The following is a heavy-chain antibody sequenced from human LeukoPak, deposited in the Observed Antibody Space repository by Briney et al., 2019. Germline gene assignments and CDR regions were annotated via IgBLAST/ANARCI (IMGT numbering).Heavy chain of an antibody. CDR1: GFTFSSHA. CDR2: ISGSGGST. J-gene: IGHJ5*02. V-gene: IGHV3-23*01. D-gene: IGHD6-19*01. CDR3: AKQYSSGWYLPYNWFDP. Sequence: AGGSLRLSCAASGFTFSSHAMSWVRQAPGKGLEWVSAISGSGGSTYYADSVKGRFTISRDNSKNTLYLQMNSLRAEDTAVYYCAKQYSSGWYLPYNWFDPWGQGTLVTVSS.